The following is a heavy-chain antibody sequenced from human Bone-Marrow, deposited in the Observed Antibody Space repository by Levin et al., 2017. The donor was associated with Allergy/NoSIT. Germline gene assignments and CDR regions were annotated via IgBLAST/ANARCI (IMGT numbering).Heavy chain of an antibody. Sequence: GESLKISCKTSGYDFIRYWIGWVRQMPGKGPEWMGIIYPGDYDTRYNPSFQGQVTISADRSISTAYLQWRSLEASDTAVYYCARRSKALLADPFDHWGQGTLVTVSS. V-gene: IGHV5-51*01. CDR1: GYDFIRYW. CDR3: ARRSKALLADPFDH. CDR2: IYPGDYDT. J-gene: IGHJ4*02.